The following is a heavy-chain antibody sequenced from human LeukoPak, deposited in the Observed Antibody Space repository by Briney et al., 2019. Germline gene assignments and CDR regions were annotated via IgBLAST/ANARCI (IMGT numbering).Heavy chain of an antibody. Sequence: PGGSLRLSCAASGFTFSDYYMNWIRQAPGKGLEWVSYISSSGSTIYYGDSVKGRFTISRDNAKNSLCLQMNSLRAEDTAVYYCARTMTVGFRDSPHFDYWGQGTLVTVSS. CDR1: GFTFSDYY. J-gene: IGHJ4*02. CDR3: ARTMTVGFRDSPHFDY. CDR2: ISSSGSTI. V-gene: IGHV3-11*01. D-gene: IGHD3-10*01.